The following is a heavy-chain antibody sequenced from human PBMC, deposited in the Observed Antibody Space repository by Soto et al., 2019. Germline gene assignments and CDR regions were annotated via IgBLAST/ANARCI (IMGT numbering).Heavy chain of an antibody. J-gene: IGHJ6*02. D-gene: IGHD3-3*01. Sequence: ASVKVSCKASGYTFTSYYMHWVRQAPGQGPEWMGIINPSGGSTSYAQKFQGRVTMTRDTSTSTVYTELSSLRSEDTAVYYCARDASLITIFGVVIIGHYYYGMDVWGQGTTVTVSS. V-gene: IGHV1-46*01. CDR1: GYTFTSYY. CDR2: INPSGGST. CDR3: ARDASLITIFGVVIIGHYYYGMDV.